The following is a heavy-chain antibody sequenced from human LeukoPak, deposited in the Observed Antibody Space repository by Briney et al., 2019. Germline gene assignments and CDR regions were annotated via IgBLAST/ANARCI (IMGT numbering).Heavy chain of an antibody. V-gene: IGHV1-2*02. Sequence: GASVKVSCKASGYTFTGYYMHWVRQAPGQGLEWMGWINPNSGGTNYAQKFQGRVTMTRDTSISTAYMELSSLRSEDTAVYYCARDKSYTSSWSFDNWGQGTLVTVSS. J-gene: IGHJ4*02. CDR1: GYTFTGYY. D-gene: IGHD6-13*01. CDR2: INPNSGGT. CDR3: ARDKSYTSSWSFDN.